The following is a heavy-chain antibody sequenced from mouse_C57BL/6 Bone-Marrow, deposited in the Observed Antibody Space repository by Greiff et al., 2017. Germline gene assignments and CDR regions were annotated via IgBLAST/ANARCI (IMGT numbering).Heavy chain of an antibody. CDR1: GYTFTSYW. Sequence: QVQLQQSGAELVKPGASVKLSCKASGYTFTSYWMQWVKQRPGQGLEWIGEIDPSDSYTNYNQKFKGKATLTVDTSSSTAYMQLSSLTSEDAAVYYCARYHCGSSNGYWGQGTTLTVSS. V-gene: IGHV1-50*01. CDR3: ARYHCGSSNGY. CDR2: IDPSDSYT. D-gene: IGHD1-1*01. J-gene: IGHJ2*01.